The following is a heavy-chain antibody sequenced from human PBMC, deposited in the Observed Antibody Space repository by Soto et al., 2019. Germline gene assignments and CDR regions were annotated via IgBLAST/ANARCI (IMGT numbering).Heavy chain of an antibody. V-gene: IGHV3-23*01. D-gene: IGHD3-22*01. CDR1: GITISNYP. CDR2: ISGSGDRT. Sequence: EVQLLESGGGLVQPGGSLRLSCAASGITISNYPMSWVRQAPGKGLDWVSGISGSGDRTYYADSAKGRFTISKDISRNSLSLQLDSLGVEDTAVYFCVKDDGGYPSTAPHWGQGTLVPSPQ. CDR3: VKDDGGYPSTAPH. J-gene: IGHJ4*02.